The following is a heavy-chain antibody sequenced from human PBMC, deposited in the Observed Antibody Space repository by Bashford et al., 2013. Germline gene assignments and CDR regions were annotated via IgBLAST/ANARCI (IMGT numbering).Heavy chain of an antibody. V-gene: IGHV1-18*01. J-gene: IGHJ4*02. Sequence: VASVKVSCKASGYTFTSYGISWVRQAPGQGLEWMGWISAYNGNTNYAQKLQGRVTMTTDTSTSTAYMELRSLRSDDTAVYYCAALYGSGSYGEYYFDYWGQGTLVTVSS. CDR1: GYTFTSYG. D-gene: IGHD3-10*01. CDR3: AALYGSGSYGEYYFDY. CDR2: ISAYNGNT.